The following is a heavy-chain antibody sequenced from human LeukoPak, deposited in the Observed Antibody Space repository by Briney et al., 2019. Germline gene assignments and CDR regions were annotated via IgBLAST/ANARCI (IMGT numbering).Heavy chain of an antibody. V-gene: IGHV3-48*01. CDR1: VFPFSRYS. CDR2: ITSSGDTI. J-gene: IGHJ4*02. Sequence: GGSLRLSCTTSVFPFSRYSMNWVRQAPGKGLEWVSYITSSGDTIYYADSVKGRFTISRDNAKNTLYLQMNSLRAEDTAVYYCAKDRETPYWGQGTLVTVSS. D-gene: IGHD1-26*01. CDR3: AKDRETPY.